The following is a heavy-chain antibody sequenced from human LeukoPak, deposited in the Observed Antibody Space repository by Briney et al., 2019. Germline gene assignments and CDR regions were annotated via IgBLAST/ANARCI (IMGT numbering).Heavy chain of an antibody. D-gene: IGHD3-22*01. CDR1: GFTFSSYW. CDR3: ARGGNYYDSSGYYHTGLFDY. V-gene: IGHV3-7*01. CDR2: IKQDGSEK. J-gene: IGHJ4*02. Sequence: GGSLRLSCAASGFTFSSYWMSWVRRAPGKGLEWVANIKQDGSEKYYVDSVKGRFTISRDNAKNSLYLQMNSLRAEDTAVYYCARGGNYYDSSGYYHTGLFDYWGQGSLVTVSS.